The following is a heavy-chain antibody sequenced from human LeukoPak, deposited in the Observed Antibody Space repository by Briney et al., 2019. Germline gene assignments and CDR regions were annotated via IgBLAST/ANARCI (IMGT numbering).Heavy chain of an antibody. D-gene: IGHD4-23*01. CDR1: GGSFSGYY. CDR2: INHSGST. CDR3: ARVIGGSKNWFDP. J-gene: IGHJ5*02. Sequence: SETLSLTCAVYGGSFSGYYWSWIRQPPGKGLEWIGEINHSGSTNYNPSLKSRVTISVDTSKNQFSLKLSSVTAADTAVYYCARVIGGSKNWFDPWGQGTLVTVSS. V-gene: IGHV4-34*01.